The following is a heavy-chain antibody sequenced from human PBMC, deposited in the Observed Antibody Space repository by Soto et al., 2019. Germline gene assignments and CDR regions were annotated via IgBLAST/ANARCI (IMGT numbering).Heavy chain of an antibody. CDR2: VYYSGAT. CDR3: ARAMGDWGTYYYYYGMDV. J-gene: IGHJ6*02. CDR1: GDSMTNNY. Sequence: SETLSLTCTVSGDSMTNNYWGWIRQPPGKGLEWIGYVYYSGATNYNPSLKSRVSMSPDPSRNQFSLKLTSVTAADTAVYYCARAMGDWGTYYYYYGMDVWGQGTMVTVSS. V-gene: IGHV4-59*01. D-gene: IGHD3-16*01.